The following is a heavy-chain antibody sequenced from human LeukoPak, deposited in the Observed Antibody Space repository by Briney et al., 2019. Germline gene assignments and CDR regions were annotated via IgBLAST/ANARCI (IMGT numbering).Heavy chain of an antibody. V-gene: IGHV4-39*01. D-gene: IGHD5-12*01. CDR1: GGFISGSNYY. Sequence: SETLSRTCTVSGGFISGSNYYWGWIRQPPGKGLEWLASIYDSGRTYYSPSLKSRLTISVDTSKNQISLRLSSVTAADTAVYYCASPLNAYGGYKVHWGQGILVTVSS. J-gene: IGHJ4*02. CDR3: ASPLNAYGGYKVH. CDR2: IYDSGRT.